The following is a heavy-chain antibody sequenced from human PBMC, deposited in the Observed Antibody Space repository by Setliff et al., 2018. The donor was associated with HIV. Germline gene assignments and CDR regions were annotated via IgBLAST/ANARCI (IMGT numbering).Heavy chain of an antibody. D-gene: IGHD3-3*01. CDR3: IRRRRAPGSADLESY. CDR2: PYPGDSTT. V-gene: IGHV5-51*01. J-gene: IGHJ4*02. CDR1: GYSFSDYW. Sequence: GESLKISCEASGYSFSDYWIGWVRQMPGKGLEWMGVPYPGDSTTRYSPSLEGQVTISADRSITTAFLPWSSLEASDTAMYYCIRRRRAPGSADLESYWGQGTLVTVSS.